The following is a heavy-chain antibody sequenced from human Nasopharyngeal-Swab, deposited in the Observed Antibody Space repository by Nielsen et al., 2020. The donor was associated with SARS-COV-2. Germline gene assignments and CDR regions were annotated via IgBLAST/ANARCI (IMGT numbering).Heavy chain of an antibody. CDR1: GFTFSSYA. D-gene: IGHD3-22*01. Sequence: GESLKISCAASGFTFSSYAMSWVRQAPGKGLEWVSAISGSGGSTYYADSVKGRFTISRDNSKNTLYLQMNSLRAEDTAVYYCARDGLSGYYPYFDYWGQGTLVTVSS. V-gene: IGHV3-23*01. J-gene: IGHJ4*02. CDR3: ARDGLSGYYPYFDY. CDR2: ISGSGGST.